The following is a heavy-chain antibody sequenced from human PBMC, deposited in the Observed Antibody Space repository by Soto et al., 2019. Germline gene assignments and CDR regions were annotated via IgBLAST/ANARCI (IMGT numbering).Heavy chain of an antibody. Sequence: GGSLRLSCAASGFTFSSYSMNWVRQAPGKGLEWVSAISGSGGSTYYADSVKGRFTISRDNSKNTLYLQMNSLSAEDTAVYYCANTLVRSFGHYYYGMDVWGQGTTVTVSS. D-gene: IGHD6-6*01. CDR2: ISGSGGST. V-gene: IGHV3-23*01. CDR3: ANTLVRSFGHYYYGMDV. J-gene: IGHJ6*02. CDR1: GFTFSSYS.